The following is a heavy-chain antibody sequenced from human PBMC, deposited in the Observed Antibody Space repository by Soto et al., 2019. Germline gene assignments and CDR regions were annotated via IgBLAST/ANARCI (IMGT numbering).Heavy chain of an antibody. CDR1: GGSFSGYY. CDR3: ARTSIAAAGTVIYAFDI. J-gene: IGHJ3*02. D-gene: IGHD6-13*01. V-gene: IGHV4-34*01. Sequence: SETLSLTCAVYGGSFSGYYWSWIRQPPGKGLEWIGEINHSGSTNYNPSLKSRVTISVDTSKNQFSLKLSSVTAADTAVYYCARTSIAAAGTVIYAFDIWGQETMVT. CDR2: INHSGST.